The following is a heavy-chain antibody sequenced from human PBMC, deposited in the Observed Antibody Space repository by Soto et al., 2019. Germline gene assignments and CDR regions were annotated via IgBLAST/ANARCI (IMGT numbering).Heavy chain of an antibody. V-gene: IGHV3-11*01. CDR2: ISSSGSTI. D-gene: IGHD6-6*01. CDR3: ARVFEYSSSYNWFDP. CDR1: GFTFSDYY. J-gene: IGHJ5*02. Sequence: PGGSLRLSCAASGFTFSDYYMSWIRQAPGKGLEWVSYISSSGSTIYYADSVKGRFTISRDNAKNSLYLQMNSLRAEDTAVYYCARVFEYSSSYNWFDPWGQGTLVTVSS.